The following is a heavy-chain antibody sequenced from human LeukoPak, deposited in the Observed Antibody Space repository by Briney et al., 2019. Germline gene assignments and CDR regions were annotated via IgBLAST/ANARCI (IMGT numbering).Heavy chain of an antibody. CDR2: IRSKAYGGTT. V-gene: IGHV3-49*04. CDR1: GFTFGDYA. Sequence: GGSLRLSCTASGFTFGDYAMSWVHQAPGKGLEWVGFIRSKAYGGTTEYAASVKGRFTISRDDSKSIAYLQMNSLKTEDTAVYYCTRVVPAAIQLDYWGQGTLVTVSS. CDR3: TRVVPAAIQLDY. D-gene: IGHD2-2*02. J-gene: IGHJ4*02.